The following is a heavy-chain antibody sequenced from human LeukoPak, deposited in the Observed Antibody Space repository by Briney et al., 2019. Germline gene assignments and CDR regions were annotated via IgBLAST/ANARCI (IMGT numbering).Heavy chain of an antibody. CDR3: AKGGAAASTTLFDY. J-gene: IGHJ4*02. D-gene: IGHD6-13*01. V-gene: IGHV3-23*01. Sequence: GGSLRLSCAASGFTFSTYAMSWDRQAPGKGLEWVSVISGSGGSTYYADSVKGRFTISRDNSKNTLYLQMNSLRAEDTAVYYCAKGGAAASTTLFDYWGQGTLVTVSS. CDR1: GFTFSTYA. CDR2: ISGSGGST.